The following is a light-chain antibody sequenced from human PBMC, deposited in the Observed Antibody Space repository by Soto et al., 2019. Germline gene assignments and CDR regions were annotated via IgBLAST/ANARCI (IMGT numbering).Light chain of an antibody. CDR2: EVS. V-gene: IGLV2-8*01. J-gene: IGLJ2*01. Sequence: QSALTQPPSASGSPGQSVTISCTGTSSDVGGYNYVSWYQQHPGKAPKLMIYEVSKRPSGVPDRFSGSKSGNTASLTVSGLQAGDEADYYCSSYAGSNNWGVFGGGTKLTVL. CDR1: SSDVGGYNY. CDR3: SSYAGSNNWGV.